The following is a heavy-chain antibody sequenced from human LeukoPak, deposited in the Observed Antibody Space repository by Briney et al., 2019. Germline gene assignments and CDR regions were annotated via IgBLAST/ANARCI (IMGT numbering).Heavy chain of an antibody. CDR2: FDPEDGET. CDR1: GYTLTELS. CDR3: ARESSYSSSWYGTSDAFDI. D-gene: IGHD6-13*01. Sequence: ASVKVSCKVSGYTLTELSMHWVRQAPGKGLEWMGGFDPEDGETIYAQKFQGRVTMTTDTSTSTAYMELRSLRSDDTAVYYCARESSYSSSWYGTSDAFDIWGQGTMVTVSS. V-gene: IGHV1-24*01. J-gene: IGHJ3*02.